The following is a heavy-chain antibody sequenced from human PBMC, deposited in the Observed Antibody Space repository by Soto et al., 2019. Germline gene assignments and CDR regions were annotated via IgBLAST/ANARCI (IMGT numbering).Heavy chain of an antibody. CDR2: ISAYNGNT. J-gene: IGHJ6*02. V-gene: IGHV1-18*01. D-gene: IGHD3-3*02. CDR3: ARDRGNMVAIFHHYYGMDV. Sequence: ASVKVSCKASGYTFTSYGISWVRQAPGQGLEWMGWISAYNGNTNYAQKLQGRVTMTTDTSTSTAYMELRSLRSDDTAVYYCARDRGNMVAIFHHYYGMDVWGQGTTVTVSS. CDR1: GYTFTSYG.